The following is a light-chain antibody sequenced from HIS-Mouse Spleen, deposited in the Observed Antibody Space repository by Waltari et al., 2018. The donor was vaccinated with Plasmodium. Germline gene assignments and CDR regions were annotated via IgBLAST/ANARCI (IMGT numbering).Light chain of an antibody. CDR2: DVS. CDR1: SSDVGGYKY. V-gene: IGLV2-11*01. J-gene: IGLJ3*02. CDR3: CSYAGSYTWV. Sequence: QSALTQPRPVSGSPGQSVTISCTGTSSDVGGYKYVSWYQQHPGKAPKLMIDDVSKRPSGVPDRFSGSKSGNTASLTISGLQAEDEADYYCCSYAGSYTWVFGGGTKLTVL.